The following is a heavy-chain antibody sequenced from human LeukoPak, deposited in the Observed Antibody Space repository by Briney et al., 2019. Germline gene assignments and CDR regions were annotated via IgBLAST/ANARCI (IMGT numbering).Heavy chain of an antibody. V-gene: IGHV3-23*01. CDR3: AKQAIAARLLGGPYNWFDP. CDR1: GFTFSSYA. J-gene: IGHJ5*02. CDR2: ISGSGGST. D-gene: IGHD6-6*01. Sequence: GGSLRLSCAASGFTFSSYAMSWVRQAPGKGLEWVSAISGSGGSTYYADSVKGRFTISRDNSKNTLYLQMNSLRAEDTAVYYCAKQAIAARLLGGPYNWFDPWGQGTLVTVSS.